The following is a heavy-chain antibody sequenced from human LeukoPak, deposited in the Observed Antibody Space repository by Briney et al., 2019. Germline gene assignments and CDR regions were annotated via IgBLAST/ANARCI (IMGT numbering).Heavy chain of an antibody. CDR2: INHSGST. Sequence: SETLSLTCAVYGGSFSGYYWSWIRQPPGKGLEWIGEINHSGSTNYNPSLKSRVTISVDTSKNQFSLKLSSVTAADTAVYYCARAQLVPAAVYYFDYWGQGTLVTVFS. J-gene: IGHJ4*02. CDR1: GGSFSGYY. CDR3: ARAQLVPAAVYYFDY. V-gene: IGHV4-34*01. D-gene: IGHD2-2*01.